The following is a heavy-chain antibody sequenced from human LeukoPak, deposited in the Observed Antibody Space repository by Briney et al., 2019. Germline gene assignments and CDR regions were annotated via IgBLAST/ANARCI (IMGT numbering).Heavy chain of an antibody. CDR1: GGSISSSSYY. CDR2: IYYSGST. D-gene: IGHD2/OR15-2a*01. Sequence: SETLSLTCTVSGGSISSSSYYWGWIRQPPGKGLEWIGSIYYSGSTYYNPSLKSRVTISVDTSKNQFSLKLTSVTAADTAMYYCARQNWAVLPPRSPFDYWGQGTLVTVSS. V-gene: IGHV4-39*01. J-gene: IGHJ4*02. CDR3: ARQNWAVLPPRSPFDY.